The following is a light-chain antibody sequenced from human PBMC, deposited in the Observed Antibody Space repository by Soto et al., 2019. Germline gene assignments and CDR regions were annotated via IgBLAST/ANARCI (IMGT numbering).Light chain of an antibody. CDR3: QQSYSAPYT. Sequence: DIQMTQSPSSLSASVGDRVTITCWASQSVSSFLNWYQQKPEKAPKLLIYGASTLQSGVPSRFSGRESGTDFTLTISXXXXEDFATYYCQQSYSAPYTFGQG. J-gene: IGKJ2*01. CDR2: GAS. CDR1: QSVSSF. V-gene: IGKV1-39*01.